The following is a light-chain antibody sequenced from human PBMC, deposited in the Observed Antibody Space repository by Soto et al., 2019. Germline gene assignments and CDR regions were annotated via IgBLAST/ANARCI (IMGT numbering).Light chain of an antibody. CDR2: GAS. CDR1: QSLTSSY. V-gene: IGKV3-20*01. Sequence: IVLTQSPGTLSLSPGERASLSCRASQSLTSSYLAWYQQKPGQAPRLLIYGASSRATGIPDRFSGGGSGTDFTLTISRLEPEDFAVYYCHQCYSSRTFGQGTKVDIK. J-gene: IGKJ1*01. CDR3: HQCYSSRT.